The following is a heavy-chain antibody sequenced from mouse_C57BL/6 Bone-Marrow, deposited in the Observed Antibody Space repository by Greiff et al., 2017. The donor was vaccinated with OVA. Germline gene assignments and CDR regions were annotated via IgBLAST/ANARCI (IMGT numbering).Heavy chain of an antibody. CDR1: GYSITSGYY. Sequence: DVQLQESGPGLVKPSQSLSLTCSVTGYSITSGYYWNWIRQFPGNKLEWMGYISYDGSNNYNPSLKNRISITRDTSKNQFFLKLNSVTTEDTATYYCARGPYYYGSFYFDYWGQGTTLTVSS. D-gene: IGHD1-1*01. CDR3: ARGPYYYGSFYFDY. CDR2: ISYDGSN. V-gene: IGHV3-6*01. J-gene: IGHJ2*01.